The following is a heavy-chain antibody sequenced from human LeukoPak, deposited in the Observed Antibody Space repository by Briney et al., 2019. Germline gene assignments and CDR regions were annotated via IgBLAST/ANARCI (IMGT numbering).Heavy chain of an antibody. J-gene: IGHJ4*02. CDR3: ARDPPTYYGSGSYYNAGYY. CDR2: ISSSSSYI. D-gene: IGHD3-10*01. V-gene: IGHV3-21*01. Sequence: PGGSLRLSCAASGFTFSSYSMNWVRQAPGKGLEWVSSISSSSSYIYYADSVKGRFTISRDNAKNSLYLQMNSLRAEDTAVYYCARDPPTYYGSGSYYNAGYYWGQGTLVTVSS. CDR1: GFTFSSYS.